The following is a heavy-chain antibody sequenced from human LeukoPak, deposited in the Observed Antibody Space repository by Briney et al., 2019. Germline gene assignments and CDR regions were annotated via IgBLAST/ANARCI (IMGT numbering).Heavy chain of an antibody. Sequence: ASVKVSCKASGYTFTSYGISWVRQAPGQGLEWMGWISAYNGNTNYAQKLQGRVTMTTDTSTSTAYMELRSLRPDDTAVYYCARDRYGDYSTGFDYWGQGTLVTVSS. J-gene: IGHJ4*02. CDR3: ARDRYGDYSTGFDY. CDR2: ISAYNGNT. D-gene: IGHD4-17*01. V-gene: IGHV1-18*01. CDR1: GYTFTSYG.